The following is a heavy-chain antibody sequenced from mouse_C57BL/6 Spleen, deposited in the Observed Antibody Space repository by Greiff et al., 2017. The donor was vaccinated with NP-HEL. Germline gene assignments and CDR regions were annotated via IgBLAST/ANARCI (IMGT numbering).Heavy chain of an antibody. D-gene: IGHD1-1*01. Sequence: VQLQQSGAELARPGASVKMSCKVSGYTFTSYTMHWVKQRPGQGLEWIGYINPSSGYTKYNQKFKDKATLTADKSSSTAYMQLSSLTSEDSAVYYCARSPYYGSRDWYFDVWGTGTTVTVSS. CDR2: INPSSGYT. J-gene: IGHJ1*03. V-gene: IGHV1-4*01. CDR3: ARSPYYGSRDWYFDV. CDR1: GYTFTSYT.